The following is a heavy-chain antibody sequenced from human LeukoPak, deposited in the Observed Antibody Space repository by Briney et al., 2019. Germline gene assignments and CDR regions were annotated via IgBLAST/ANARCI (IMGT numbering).Heavy chain of an antibody. CDR3: ARDLEPLRFLEWISLNIDY. V-gene: IGHV3-30*01. D-gene: IGHD3-3*01. CDR2: ISYDGSNK. CDR1: GFTFSSYA. J-gene: IGHJ4*02. Sequence: PGRSLRLSCAASGFTFSSYAMHWVRQAPGKGLEWVAVISYDGSNKYYADSVKGRFTISRDNSKNTLYLQMNSLRAEDTAVYYCARDLEPLRFLEWISLNIDYWGQGTLVTVSS.